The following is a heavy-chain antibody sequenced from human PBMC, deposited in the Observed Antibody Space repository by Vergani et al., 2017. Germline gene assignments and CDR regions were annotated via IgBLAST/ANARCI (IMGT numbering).Heavy chain of an antibody. V-gene: IGHV3-21*02. J-gene: IGHJ5*02. CDR3: ASRATVANGGWFDP. D-gene: IGHD4-23*01. CDR2: ISSSSSYM. Sequence: EMQLVESGGGLVKPGGSLRVSCAASGFTFSSYTMNWVRQAPGKGLEWVSSISSSSSYMYYADSVKGRFTISRDNAKKSLYLQMNSLRAEDTAVYYCASRATVANGGWFDPWGQGTLVTVSS. CDR1: GFTFSSYT.